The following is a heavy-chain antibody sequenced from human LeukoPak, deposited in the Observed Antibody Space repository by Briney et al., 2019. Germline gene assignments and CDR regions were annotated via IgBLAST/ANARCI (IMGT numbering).Heavy chain of an antibody. Sequence: SETLSLTCTVSGGSISSSSYYWGWIRQPPGQGLEWIGSVYYSGSTYYNPSLKSRVTISVDTSKNQFSLKLSSVTAADTAVYYCATDGTLGYCSGGSCSYYFDYWGQGTLVTVSS. D-gene: IGHD2-15*01. CDR2: VYYSGST. J-gene: IGHJ4*02. CDR1: GGSISSSSYY. V-gene: IGHV4-39*01. CDR3: ATDGTLGYCSGGSCSYYFDY.